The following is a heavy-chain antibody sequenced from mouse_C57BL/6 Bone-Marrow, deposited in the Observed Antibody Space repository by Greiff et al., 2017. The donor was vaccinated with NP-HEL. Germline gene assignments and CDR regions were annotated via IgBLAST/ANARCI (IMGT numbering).Heavy chain of an antibody. Sequence: EVKLVESGGGLVKPGGSLKLSCAASGFTFSSYAMSWVRQTPEKRLEWVATISDGGSYTYYPDNVKGRFTISRDNAKNNLYLQMSHLKSEDTAMYYCARDQLGYAMDYWGQGTSVTVSS. CDR1: GFTFSSYA. CDR2: ISDGGSYT. V-gene: IGHV5-4*01. D-gene: IGHD3-3*01. J-gene: IGHJ4*01. CDR3: ARDQLGYAMDY.